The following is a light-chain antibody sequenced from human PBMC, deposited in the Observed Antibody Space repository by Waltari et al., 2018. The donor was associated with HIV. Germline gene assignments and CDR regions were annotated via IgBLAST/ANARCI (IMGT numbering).Light chain of an antibody. Sequence: EIVMTQSPATLSVSPGERDTLTCRASQSVSTNLAWYQQKPGQAPGLLIYSASTRATGISSRFSGSGSGTVFTLTISSLQSEDFAVYYCQQYNDWPPLTFGGGTKVEMK. V-gene: IGKV3-15*01. CDR3: QQYNDWPPLT. CDR1: QSVSTN. J-gene: IGKJ4*01. CDR2: SAS.